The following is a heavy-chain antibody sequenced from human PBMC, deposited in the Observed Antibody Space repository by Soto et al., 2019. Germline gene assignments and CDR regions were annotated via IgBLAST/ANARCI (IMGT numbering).Heavy chain of an antibody. V-gene: IGHV4-4*02. CDR3: AKAEDNGGNSRPFDS. CDR2: ISHSGST. Sequence: SETLSLTCAVSGDSINISHWWNWVRQPPGKGLEWIGQISHSGSTNYNPSLTSRVNKSVDKSKNHFSLTLSSVTAADTAVYFCAKAEDNGGNSRPFDSWGQGTLVTVSS. D-gene: IGHD2-21*02. CDR1: GDSINISHW. J-gene: IGHJ4*02.